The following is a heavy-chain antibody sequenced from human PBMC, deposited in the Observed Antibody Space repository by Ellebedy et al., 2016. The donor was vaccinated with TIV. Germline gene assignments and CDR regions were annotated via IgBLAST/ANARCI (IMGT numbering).Heavy chain of an antibody. Sequence: ASVKVSCXASGYTFTSYYMHWVRQAPGQGLEWMGIINPSGGSTSYAQKFQGRVTMTRDTSTSTVYMELSSLRSEDTAVYYCARCGRVTAYYYYGMDVWGQGTTVTVSS. D-gene: IGHD5-18*01. CDR2: INPSGGST. J-gene: IGHJ6*02. CDR3: ARCGRVTAYYYYGMDV. CDR1: GYTFTSYY. V-gene: IGHV1-46*01.